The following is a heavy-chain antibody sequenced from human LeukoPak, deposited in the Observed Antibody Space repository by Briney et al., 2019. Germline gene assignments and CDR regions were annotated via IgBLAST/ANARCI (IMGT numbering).Heavy chain of an antibody. CDR2: IKQDGSEK. CDR3: ARGPYDYGDYGLTYYFDY. V-gene: IGHV3-7*01. J-gene: IGHJ4*02. Sequence: XGSLRLSCAASGFTFSSYWMSWVRQAPGKGLEWVANIKQDGSEKYYVDSVKGRFTISRDNAKNSLYLQMNSLRAEDTAVYYCARGPYDYGDYGLTYYFDYWGQGTLVTVSS. D-gene: IGHD4-17*01. CDR1: GFTFSSYW.